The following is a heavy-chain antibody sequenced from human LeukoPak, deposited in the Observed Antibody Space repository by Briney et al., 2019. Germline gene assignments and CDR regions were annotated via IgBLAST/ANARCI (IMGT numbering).Heavy chain of an antibody. CDR1: GGSISSYY. V-gene: IGHV4-59*01. Sequence: SETLSLTCTVSGGSISSYYWSWIRQPPGKGLEWIGYIYYSGSTNYNPSLKSRVTISVDTSKNQFSLKLSSVTAADTTVYYCAREGDSYFDYWGQGTLVTVSS. CDR3: AREGDSYFDY. D-gene: IGHD2-21*02. J-gene: IGHJ4*02. CDR2: IYYSGST.